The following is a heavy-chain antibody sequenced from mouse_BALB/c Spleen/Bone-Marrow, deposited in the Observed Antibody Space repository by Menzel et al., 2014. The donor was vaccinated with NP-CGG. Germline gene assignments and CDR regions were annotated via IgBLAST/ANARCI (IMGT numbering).Heavy chain of an antibody. Sequence: EVQGVESGGGLVQPGGSLKLSCAASGFDFSTFWMSWVRQAPGKGLEWIGEINPDRRTINYAPSLKDKLIISRDNAKNTLYLLMSKVRSEDTALYYCARLHYYGYGAYWGQGTLVTVSA. J-gene: IGHJ3*01. V-gene: IGHV4-1*02. CDR1: GFDFSTFW. D-gene: IGHD1-2*01. CDR3: ARLHYYGYGAY. CDR2: INPDRRTI.